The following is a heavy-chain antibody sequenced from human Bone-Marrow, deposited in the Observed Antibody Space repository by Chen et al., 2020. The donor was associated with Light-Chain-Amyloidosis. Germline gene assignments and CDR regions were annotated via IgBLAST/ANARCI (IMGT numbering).Heavy chain of an antibody. Sequence: QVQLVESGGGVVQPGRSLRLSCAASGFTFSSHGMHWVRQAPGKGLEWVAVISYDGSNKYYADSVKGRFTISRDNSKNTLYLQMNSMRAEDTAVYYCAKGGSSWYEDYYYMDVWGKGTTVTVSS. CDR1: GFTFSSHG. J-gene: IGHJ6*03. CDR3: AKGGSSWYEDYYYMDV. V-gene: IGHV3-30*18. D-gene: IGHD6-13*01. CDR2: ISYDGSNK.